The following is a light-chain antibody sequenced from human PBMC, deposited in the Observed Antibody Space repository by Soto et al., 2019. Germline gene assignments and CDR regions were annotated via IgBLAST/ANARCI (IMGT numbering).Light chain of an antibody. J-gene: IGKJ1*01. CDR2: AAS. Sequence: DIPMTQSPSSLSASVGDRVTITCRASQSISSSLNWYQQRPGEAPRVLIYAASGLQSGVPSRFSGSGSGTDFILTISSLQPEDFATYYCQQSYSVPWTFGQGNKVEIK. CDR3: QQSYSVPWT. CDR1: QSISSS. V-gene: IGKV1-39*01.